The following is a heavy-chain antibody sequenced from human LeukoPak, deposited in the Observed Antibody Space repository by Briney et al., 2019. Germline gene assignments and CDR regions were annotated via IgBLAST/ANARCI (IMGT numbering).Heavy chain of an antibody. CDR3: ARESRYCTSSSCYLDY. D-gene: IGHD2-2*01. V-gene: IGHV3-13*01. J-gene: IGHJ4*02. CDR2: IGTAGDT. Sequence: GGSLRLFCAASGFTFSSYDMHWVRQATGKGLEWVSAIGTAGDTYYPGAVKGRFTIYRENAKNSFYLQMNSLRAGDTAVYYCARESRYCTSSSCYLDYWGQGTLVTVSS. CDR1: GFTFSSYD.